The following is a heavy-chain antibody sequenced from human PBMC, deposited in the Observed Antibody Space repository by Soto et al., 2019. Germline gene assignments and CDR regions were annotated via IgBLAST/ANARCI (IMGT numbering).Heavy chain of an antibody. CDR1: GDSITSGDYY. CDR2: IYYSGST. V-gene: IGHV4-30-4*01. Sequence: QVQLQESGPGLVKPSQTLSLTCTVSGDSITSGDYYWSWIRQPPGKGLGWIGYIYYSGSTYYNPSLKGRVTISVDTSKNQFSLKVWSVTAADTAVYYCARVTPPTRDYDFWSGYYIHDNWGQGTLVTVSS. D-gene: IGHD3-3*01. J-gene: IGHJ4*02. CDR3: ARVTPPTRDYDFWSGYYIHDN.